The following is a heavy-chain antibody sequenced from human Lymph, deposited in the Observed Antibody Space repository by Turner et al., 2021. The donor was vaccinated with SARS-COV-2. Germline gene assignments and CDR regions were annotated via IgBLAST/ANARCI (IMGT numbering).Heavy chain of an antibody. CDR2: TSYDGSNK. CDR3: ARGVPEFDS. J-gene: IGHJ5*01. V-gene: IGHV3-30*04. D-gene: IGHD2-2*01. CDR1: GFTFSSYV. Sequence: QVQLVEPGGCVVQPGRSLRLSCAASGFTFSSYVMHWVRQAPGKGLEWVAVTSYDGSNKYYADSVKGRFTISRDYSKNTLYLQMNSLRAEDTAIYYCARGVPEFDSWGQGTLVTVSS.